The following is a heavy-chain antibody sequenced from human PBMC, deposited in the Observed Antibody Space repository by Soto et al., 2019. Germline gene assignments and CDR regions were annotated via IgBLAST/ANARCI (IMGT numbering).Heavy chain of an antibody. J-gene: IGHJ6*02. V-gene: IGHV1-18*01. CDR1: GYTFTSYG. Sequence: GASVKVSWKASGYTFTSYGISWVRQAPGQGLEWMGLINPYGGNTSYAQKLQGRVTMTRDTSTSTVYMELSSLRSEDTAVYYCARDRLFSRGGWYYYGMDVWGQGTTVTVSS. D-gene: IGHD6-19*01. CDR2: INPYGGNT. CDR3: ARDRLFSRGGWYYYGMDV.